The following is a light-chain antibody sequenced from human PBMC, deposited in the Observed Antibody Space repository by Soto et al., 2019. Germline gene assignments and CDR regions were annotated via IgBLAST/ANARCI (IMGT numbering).Light chain of an antibody. Sequence: QSALTQPASVSGSPGQSITISCTATSSDVGNHNLVSLYQQHPGKAHTLMIYEDNKRPSGVSNRFSASKSGYTASLTISGLQAEDEADYHCCSYAGSSAFVVFGGGTKLTVL. CDR3: CSYAGSSAFVV. CDR1: SSDVGNHNL. V-gene: IGLV2-23*02. J-gene: IGLJ2*01. CDR2: EDN.